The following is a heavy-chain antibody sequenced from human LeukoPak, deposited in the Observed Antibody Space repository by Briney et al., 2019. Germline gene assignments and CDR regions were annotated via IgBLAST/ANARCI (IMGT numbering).Heavy chain of an antibody. J-gene: IGHJ4*02. CDR3: ARRGYYGSGSYSFDY. CDR1: GGSFSGYY. Sequence: TTSETLSLTCAVYGGSFSGYYWSWIRQPPGKGLEWIGEINHSGSTNYNPSLKSRVTISVDTSKNQFSLKLSSVTAADTAVYYCARRGYYGSGSYSFDYWGQGTLVTVSS. CDR2: INHSGST. D-gene: IGHD3-10*01. V-gene: IGHV4-34*01.